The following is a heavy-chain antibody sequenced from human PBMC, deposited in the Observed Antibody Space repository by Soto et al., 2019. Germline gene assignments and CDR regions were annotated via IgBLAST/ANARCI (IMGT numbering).Heavy chain of an antibody. CDR2: IYYSGST. V-gene: IGHV4-39*01. Sequence: SETLSLTCTVSGGSISSSSYYWGWIRQPPGKGLEWIGSIYYSGSTYYNPSLKSRVTISVDTSKNQFSLKLSSVTAADTAVYYCARPLAAAGIDYWGQGALVTVSS. J-gene: IGHJ4*02. CDR1: GGSISSSSYY. D-gene: IGHD6-13*01. CDR3: ARPLAAAGIDY.